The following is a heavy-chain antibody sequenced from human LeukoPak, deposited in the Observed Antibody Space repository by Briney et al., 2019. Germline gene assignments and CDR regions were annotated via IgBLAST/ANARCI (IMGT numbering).Heavy chain of an antibody. J-gene: IGHJ5*02. V-gene: IGHV4-38-2*02. Sequence: SETLSLTCTVSGYPINTAYFWGWIRQPPGRGLEWIGYIYYTGSTNYNPSLKSRVTISVDTSKNQFSLKLSSVTAADTAVYFCASVGYCSTTSCPFDPWGQGTLVTVSS. D-gene: IGHD2-2*01. CDR3: ASVGYCSTTSCPFDP. CDR1: GYPINTAYF. CDR2: IYYTGST.